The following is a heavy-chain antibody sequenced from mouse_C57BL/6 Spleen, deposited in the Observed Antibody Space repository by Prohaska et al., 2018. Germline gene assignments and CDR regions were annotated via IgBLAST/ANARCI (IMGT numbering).Heavy chain of an antibody. J-gene: IGHJ2*01. D-gene: IGHD1-1*01. Sequence: EVKLEESGGGLVQPGGSMKLSCVASGFTFSNYWMNWVRQSPEKGLEWVAQIRLKSDNYGKHYAESVKGRFTISREDSKSSVYLQMNNLRAEDTGIYYCTGPGSSLGDWGQGTTLTVSS. V-gene: IGHV6-3*01. CDR2: IRLKSDNYGK. CDR1: GFTFSNYW. CDR3: TGPGSSLGD.